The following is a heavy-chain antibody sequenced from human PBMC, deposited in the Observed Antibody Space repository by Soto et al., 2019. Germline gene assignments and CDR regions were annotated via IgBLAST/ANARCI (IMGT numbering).Heavy chain of an antibody. Sequence: QVRLQESGPGLVKPSETLSLTCTVSGGSVSSGDYYWSWSRQPPGKGLEWVGYVYYGGSTNYNPSLKTRVTISADTSNNKFFLRLRSVTAADTAVYYCARIPVDTYMIYWFDPWGQGTLVTVSS. CDR2: VYYGGST. V-gene: IGHV4-61*08. CDR3: ARIPVDTYMIYWFDP. D-gene: IGHD5-18*01. CDR1: GGSVSSGDYY. J-gene: IGHJ5*02.